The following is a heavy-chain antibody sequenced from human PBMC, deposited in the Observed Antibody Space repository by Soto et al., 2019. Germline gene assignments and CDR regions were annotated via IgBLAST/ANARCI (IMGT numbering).Heavy chain of an antibody. CDR2: INPSGSRT. Sequence: QVQLVQSGAEVKKPGASVKVSCKASGSTFISYFIHWVRQAPGQGLEWMGVINPSGSRTSYAQKFQGRVTMTRDTSTSTAYMELSSLTSDYTAVYYFARDRHRLEYVFDYGGQGTLVTVSS. CDR1: GSTFISYF. CDR3: ARDRHRLEYVFDY. J-gene: IGHJ4*02. D-gene: IGHD6-6*01. V-gene: IGHV1-46*01.